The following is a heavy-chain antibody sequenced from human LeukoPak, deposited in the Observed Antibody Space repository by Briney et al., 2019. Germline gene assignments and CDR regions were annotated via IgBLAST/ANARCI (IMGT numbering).Heavy chain of an antibody. CDR2: ISGSGGST. D-gene: IGHD3-22*01. Sequence: GGSLRLSCAASGFTFSYYAMSWVRQAPGKGLEWVSDISGSGGSTYYRDSVKGRFTISRDNSKNTVYLQMSSLRAEDTAVYYCAKGASEYSDSSGQVDYWGQGTLVTVSS. CDR1: GFTFSYYA. V-gene: IGHV3-23*01. CDR3: AKGASEYSDSSGQVDY. J-gene: IGHJ4*02.